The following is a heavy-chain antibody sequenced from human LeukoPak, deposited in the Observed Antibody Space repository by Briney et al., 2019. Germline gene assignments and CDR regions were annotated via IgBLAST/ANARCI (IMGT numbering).Heavy chain of an antibody. Sequence: PGGSLRLSCAASGFTFNNYGMHWVRQAPGKGLEWVAFIRYNGNNQYYADSVKGRFTISRDNSKNTLYLQMNSLKGDDTAVYYCARGLAYYYDSSAYFLDYWGQGTLVTVSS. V-gene: IGHV3-30*02. D-gene: IGHD3-22*01. CDR2: IRYNGNNQ. J-gene: IGHJ4*02. CDR1: GFTFNNYG. CDR3: ARGLAYYYDSSAYFLDY.